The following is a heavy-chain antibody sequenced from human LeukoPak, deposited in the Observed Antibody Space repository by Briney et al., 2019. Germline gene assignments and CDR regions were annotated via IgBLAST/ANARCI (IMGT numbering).Heavy chain of an antibody. J-gene: IGHJ6*03. CDR1: GGTFSSYA. D-gene: IGHD2-2*01. CDR2: IIPILGIA. Sequence: SVKVSCKASGGTFSSYAISWVRQAPGQGLEWMGRIIPILGIANYAQKFQGRVTITADKSTSTAYMELSSLRSEDTAVYYCARGMKTRGCSSTSCYRPYYYYMDVWGKGTTVTVSS. V-gene: IGHV1-69*04. CDR3: ARGMKTRGCSSTSCYRPYYYYMDV.